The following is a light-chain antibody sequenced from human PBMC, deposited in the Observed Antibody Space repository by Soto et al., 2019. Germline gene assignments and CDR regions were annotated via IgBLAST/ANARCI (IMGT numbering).Light chain of an antibody. Sequence: QAVVTQEPSLTVSPGDTVTLTCGSSTGAVTRGHLPSWFQQKPGQAPMTLIYATSNTHSWTPARFSGSLLGGKAALTLSGAQPEDEAEYYCLLSDPGVRVFGTGTKVTVL. CDR2: ATS. J-gene: IGLJ1*01. V-gene: IGLV7-46*01. CDR3: LLSDPGVRV. CDR1: TGAVTRGHL.